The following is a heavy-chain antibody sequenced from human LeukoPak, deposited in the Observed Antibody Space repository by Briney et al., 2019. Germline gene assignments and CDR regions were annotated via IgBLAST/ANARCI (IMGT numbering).Heavy chain of an antibody. J-gene: IGHJ5*02. Sequence: ASVKVSCKASGGTFSSYAISWVRQAPGQGLEWMGGIIPIFGTANYAQKLQGRVTMTTDTSTSTAYMELRSLRSDDTAVYYCASEPRYCSGGSCYHGWFDPWGQGTLVTVSS. V-gene: IGHV1-69*05. CDR1: GGTFSSYA. CDR3: ASEPRYCSGGSCYHGWFDP. D-gene: IGHD2-15*01. CDR2: IIPIFGTA.